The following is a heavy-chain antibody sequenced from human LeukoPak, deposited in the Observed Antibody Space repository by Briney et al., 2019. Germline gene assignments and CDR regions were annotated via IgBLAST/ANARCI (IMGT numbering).Heavy chain of an antibody. CDR3: ARVRDVYNDAYDI. J-gene: IGHJ3*02. Sequence: ASVKVSCKASGYIFTDYYIHWVRQAPGQGLEWMGIINPSGGSTSYAQKFQGRVTMTRDISTSTAYMELSSLRSEDTAVYYCARVRDVYNDAYDIWGRGTMVTVTS. D-gene: IGHD5-24*01. V-gene: IGHV1-46*01. CDR2: INPSGGST. CDR1: GYIFTDYY.